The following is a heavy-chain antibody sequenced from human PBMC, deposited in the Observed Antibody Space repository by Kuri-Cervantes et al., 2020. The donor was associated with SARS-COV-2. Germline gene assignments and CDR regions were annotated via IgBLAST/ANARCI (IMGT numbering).Heavy chain of an antibody. J-gene: IGHJ4*02. CDR3: ARAAYCGGDCYYYFDY. V-gene: IGHV4-59*01. CDR1: GGSISSCY. Sequence: SETLSLTCTVSGGSISSCYWSWIRQPPGKGLEWIGYIYYSGSTNYNPSLKSRVTISVDTSKNQFSLKLSSVTAADTAVYYCARAAYCGGDCYYYFDYWGQGTPVTVSS. CDR2: IYYSGST. D-gene: IGHD2-21*01.